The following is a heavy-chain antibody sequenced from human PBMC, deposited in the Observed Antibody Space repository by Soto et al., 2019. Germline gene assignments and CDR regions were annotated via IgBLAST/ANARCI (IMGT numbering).Heavy chain of an antibody. J-gene: IGHJ4*02. V-gene: IGHV3-33*01. CDR2: IWYDGSNK. CDR1: GFTFSSYG. CDR3: ARDRGGYQLFPLRY. Sequence: QVQLVESGGGVVQPGRSLRLSCAASGFTFSSYGMHWVRQAPGKGLEWVAVIWYDGSNKYYADSVKGRFTISRDNSKNTLYLQXNXXXAEDTAVYYCARDRGGYQLFPLRYWGQGTLVTVSS. D-gene: IGHD2-2*01.